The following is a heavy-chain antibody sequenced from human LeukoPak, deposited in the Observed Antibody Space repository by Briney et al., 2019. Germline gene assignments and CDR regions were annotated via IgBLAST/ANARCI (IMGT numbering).Heavy chain of an antibody. D-gene: IGHD6-13*01. Sequence: GASVKVSCKASGYTFTSYTINWVRQAPGQGLEWMGWINTNTGNPTYAQGFTGRFAFSLDTSVSTAYLQISSLKAEDTAVYYCARDLFIGTSSWYESFDYWGQGTLVTVSP. CDR2: INTNTGNP. J-gene: IGHJ4*02. V-gene: IGHV7-4-1*02. CDR1: GYTFTSYT. CDR3: ARDLFIGTSSWYESFDY.